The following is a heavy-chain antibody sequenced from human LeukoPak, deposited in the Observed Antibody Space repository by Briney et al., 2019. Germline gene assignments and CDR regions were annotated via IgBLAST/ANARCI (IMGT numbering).Heavy chain of an antibody. V-gene: IGHV4-34*01. CDR1: GGSFSGYY. CDR2: INHSGST. J-gene: IGHJ4*02. Sequence: SETLSLTCAAYGGSFSGYYWSWIRQPPGKGLEWIGEINHSGSTNYNPSLKSRVTISVDTSKNQFSLKLSSVTAADTAVYYCARRVVVVAATDYWGQGTLVTVSS. CDR3: ARRVVVVAATDY. D-gene: IGHD2-15*01.